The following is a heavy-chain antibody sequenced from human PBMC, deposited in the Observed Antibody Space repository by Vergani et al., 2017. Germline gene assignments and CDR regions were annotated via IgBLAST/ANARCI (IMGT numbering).Heavy chain of an antibody. CDR3: VYRKTEWRTTGCCYPFYYYYYMDV. Sequence: QITLKESGPTLVKPTQTLTLTCTFSGFSLNTRGVSVAWIRQPPGKALDWLALIYWNDDQHYSPSLNNRVTITKDTSKNQVVLTMTNMDYVDTGTYYCVYRKTEWRTTGCCYPFYYYYYMDVWGKGTTVTVSS. CDR1: GFSLNTRGVS. J-gene: IGHJ6*03. D-gene: IGHD1-7*01. CDR2: IYWNDDQ. V-gene: IGHV2-5*04.